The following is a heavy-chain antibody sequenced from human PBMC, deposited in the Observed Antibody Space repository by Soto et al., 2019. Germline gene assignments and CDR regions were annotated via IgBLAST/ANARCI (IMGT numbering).Heavy chain of an antibody. Sequence: QVQLVESGGGVVQPGRSLRLSCAASGFPFTSYGMHWVRQAPGKGLEWVAAMSNDGSNKYYVDSVKGRFTITRDNSKKTLYLQRTSRRAEDTAVYYCAKEGLSTAARKGVFDYWGQGTRSTV. CDR1: GFPFTSYG. CDR2: MSNDGSNK. J-gene: IGHJ4*02. V-gene: IGHV3-30*18. CDR3: AKEGLSTAARKGVFDY. D-gene: IGHD6-6*01.